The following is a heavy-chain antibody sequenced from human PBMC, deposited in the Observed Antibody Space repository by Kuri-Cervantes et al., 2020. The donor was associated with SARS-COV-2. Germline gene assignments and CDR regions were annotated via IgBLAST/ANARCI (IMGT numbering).Heavy chain of an antibody. D-gene: IGHD5-18*01. Sequence: SVKVSCKASGGTFSSYAISWVRQAPGQGLEWMGGIIPIFGTANYAQKFQGRVTMTRDTSTSTVHMELSRLRFDDTAVFYCARNRRTGGYSFGFDLWGQGTLVTVSS. CDR1: GGTFSSYA. V-gene: IGHV1-69*05. CDR2: IIPIFGTA. J-gene: IGHJ4*02. CDR3: ARNRRTGGYSFGFDL.